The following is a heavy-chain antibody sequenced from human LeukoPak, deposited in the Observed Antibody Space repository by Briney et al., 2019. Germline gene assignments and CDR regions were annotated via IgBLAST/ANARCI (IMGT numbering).Heavy chain of an antibody. CDR2: IKRKTDGGTT. J-gene: IGHJ4*02. CDR1: GFTFSNAW. V-gene: IGHV3-15*01. CDR3: TATLGY. Sequence: GGSLRLSCAASGFTFSNAWMTWVRQAPGKGLEWVGYIKRKTDGGTTDYAAPVKGRFTILRDDSKNTLYLQMNSLKTEDTAVYYCTATLGYWGQGTLVTVSS.